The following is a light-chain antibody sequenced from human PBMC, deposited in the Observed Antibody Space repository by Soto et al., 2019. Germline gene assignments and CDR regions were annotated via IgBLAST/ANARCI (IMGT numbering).Light chain of an antibody. CDR3: QQYNNWPPIT. J-gene: IGKJ5*01. CDR1: QSVRNN. Sequence: EIMMTQSPATLSVSPGERATLSCRASQSVRNNLAWYQQKPGQAPRLLIYYASTRATGIPARFSGSGSGTEFTLTIISIQSEDVALYYCQQYNNWPPITFGQGTRLEIK. V-gene: IGKV3-15*01. CDR2: YAS.